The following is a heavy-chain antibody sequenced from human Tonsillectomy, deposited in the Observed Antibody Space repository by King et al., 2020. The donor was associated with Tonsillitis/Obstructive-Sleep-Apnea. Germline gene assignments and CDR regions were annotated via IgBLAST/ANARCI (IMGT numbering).Heavy chain of an antibody. J-gene: IGHJ3*02. Sequence: QLQESGPGLVKPSETLSLTCTVSGGSISSYYWSWIRQPPGKGLEWIGYLYYSGSTNYNPSLKSRVTTSVDTSKNQFSLKLSSVTAADTAVYYCARDMVLEAGGDAFDIWGQGTMVTVSS. CDR3: ARDMVLEAGGDAFDI. D-gene: IGHD2-8*01. V-gene: IGHV4-59*01. CDR2: LYYSGST. CDR1: GGSISSYY.